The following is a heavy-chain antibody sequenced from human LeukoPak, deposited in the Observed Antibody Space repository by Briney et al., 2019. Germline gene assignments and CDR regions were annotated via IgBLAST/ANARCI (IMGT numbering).Heavy chain of an antibody. CDR1: GGSISSYC. CDR2: IYYSGST. CDR3: AREAMVRGVRAYNFDY. Sequence: SETLSLTCTVSGGSISSYCWSWIRQPPGKGLEWIGYIYYSGSTNYNPSLKSRVTISVDTSKNQFSLKLSSVTAADTAVYYCAREAMVRGVRAYNFDYWGQGTLVTVSS. J-gene: IGHJ4*02. D-gene: IGHD3-10*01. V-gene: IGHV4-59*01.